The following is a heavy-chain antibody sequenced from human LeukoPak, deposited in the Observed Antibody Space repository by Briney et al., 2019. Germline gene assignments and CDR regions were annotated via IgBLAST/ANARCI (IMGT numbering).Heavy chain of an antibody. V-gene: IGHV1-69*06. J-gene: IGHJ5*02. CDR1: GCTFSNYA. CDR2: IIPVFGTA. CDR3: ACALGGCTIAARIGWFDP. D-gene: IGHD6-6*01. Sequence: SVKVSCKASGCTFSNYAISWVRQAPGQGLEWMGRIIPVFGTANYAQKFQGRLTITAEKSTRTCYMELSSLRSDEAAIYYCACALGGCTIAARIGWFDPWGQGTLLTVSS.